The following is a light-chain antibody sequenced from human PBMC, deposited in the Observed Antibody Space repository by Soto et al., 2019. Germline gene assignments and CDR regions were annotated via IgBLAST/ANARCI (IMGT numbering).Light chain of an antibody. CDR1: SSNIGSKT. CDR2: SNN. V-gene: IGLV1-44*01. J-gene: IGLJ2*01. CDR3: AAWDDSLNVVV. Sequence: QSVLTQPPSSSGTPGQRVTISCSGSSSNIGSKTVNWYQQVPGTAPKLLIYSNNQRPSGVPDRFSGSNSGTSASLAISGLQSEDEGDYYCAAWDDSLNVVVFGGGTKLTVL.